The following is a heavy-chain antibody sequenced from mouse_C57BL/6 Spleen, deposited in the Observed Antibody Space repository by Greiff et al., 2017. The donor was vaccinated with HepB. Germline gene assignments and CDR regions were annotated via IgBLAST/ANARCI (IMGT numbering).Heavy chain of an antibody. CDR3: ARDARGLFDY. CDR2: SRNKANDYTT. J-gene: IGHJ2*01. CDR1: GFTFSDFY. Sequence: EVQLVDSGGGLVQSGRSLRLSCATSGFTFSDFYMEWVRQAPGKGLEWIAASRNKANDYTTEYSASVKGRFIVSRDTSQSILYLQMNALRAEDTAIYYCARDARGLFDYWGQGTTLTVSS. V-gene: IGHV7-1*01.